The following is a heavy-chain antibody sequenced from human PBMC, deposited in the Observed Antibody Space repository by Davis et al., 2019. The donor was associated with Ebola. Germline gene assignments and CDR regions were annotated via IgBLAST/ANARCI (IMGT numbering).Heavy chain of an antibody. V-gene: IGHV3-30-3*01. Sequence: GGSLRLSCAASGFTFSSYAMHWVRQAPGKGLEWVAVISYDGSNKYYADSVKGRFTISRDNSKNTLYLQMNSLRAEDTAVYYCARVVNSDFWSGYYGWGQGTLVTVSS. D-gene: IGHD3-3*01. CDR2: ISYDGSNK. J-gene: IGHJ4*02. CDR3: ARVVNSDFWSGYYG. CDR1: GFTFSSYA.